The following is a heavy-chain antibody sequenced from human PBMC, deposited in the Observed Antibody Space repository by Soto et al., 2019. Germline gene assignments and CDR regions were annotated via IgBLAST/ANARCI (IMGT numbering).Heavy chain of an antibody. CDR2: IYDTGSA. D-gene: IGHD3-10*01. Sequence: ASETLSLTCTVSGGSISSGSFYWTWIRQHPGKGLEWIGYIYDTGSAYYNPSLKSRVTLSIDRSQNQFSLKLSSVTDADTAVYYCARAGGYYPMDLWGQGTLVTVPQ. V-gene: IGHV4-31*03. CDR1: GGSISSGSFY. J-gene: IGHJ5*02. CDR3: ARAGGYYPMDL.